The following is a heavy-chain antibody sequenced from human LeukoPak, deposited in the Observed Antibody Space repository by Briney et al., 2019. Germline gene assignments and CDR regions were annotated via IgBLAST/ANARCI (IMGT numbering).Heavy chain of an antibody. CDR1: AFTFSDYS. CDR2: ISGRSSTI. Sequence: GGSLRLSCAASAFTFSDYSMNWVRQAPGKGLEWISYISGRSSTIYYADSVKGRFTISRDNSKNTLYLQMNNLRAEDTAVYYCAKGRGIVVVTGPDYWGQGTLVTVSS. CDR3: AKGRGIVVVTGPDY. D-gene: IGHD2-21*02. V-gene: IGHV3-48*01. J-gene: IGHJ4*02.